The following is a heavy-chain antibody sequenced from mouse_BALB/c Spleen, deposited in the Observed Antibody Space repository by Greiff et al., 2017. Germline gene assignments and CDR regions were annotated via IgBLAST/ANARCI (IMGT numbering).Heavy chain of an antibody. Sequence: QVQLKESGPGLVAPSQSLSITCTVSGFSLTGYGVNWVRQPPGKGLEWLGMIWGDGSTDYNSALKSRLSISKDNSKSQVFLKMNSLQTDDTARYYCATSPWLQSPLYAMDYWGQGTSVTVSS. V-gene: IGHV2-6-7*01. CDR2: IWGDGST. CDR1: GFSLTGYG. J-gene: IGHJ4*01. D-gene: IGHD2-2*01. CDR3: ATSPWLQSPLYAMDY.